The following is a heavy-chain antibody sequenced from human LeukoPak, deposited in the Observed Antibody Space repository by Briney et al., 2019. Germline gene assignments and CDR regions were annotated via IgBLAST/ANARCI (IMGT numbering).Heavy chain of an antibody. CDR2: IRSETDGATT. D-gene: IGHD3-10*01. Sequence: GGSLRLSCAASGFTFSGYSMNWVRQAPGKGLQWVGHIRSETDGATTDYAAAVQGRFTISRDDSKKMLYLEMNSLKTEDTAVYYCTTDLNQRLKWFGNPLDHWGQGTPVTVSS. J-gene: IGHJ4*02. CDR3: TTDLNQRLKWFGNPLDH. CDR1: GFTFSGYS. V-gene: IGHV3-15*01.